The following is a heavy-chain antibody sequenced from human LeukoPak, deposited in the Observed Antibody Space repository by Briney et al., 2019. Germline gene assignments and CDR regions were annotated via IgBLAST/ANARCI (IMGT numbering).Heavy chain of an antibody. D-gene: IGHD3-9*01. CDR1: GYTFTSYG. Sequence: ASVKVSCKASGYTFTSYGISWVRQAPGQGLEWMGWISAYNGNTNYAQKLQGRVTMTTDTSTSTAYMELRSLRSDDTAVYYCARDFEGYFDWLPTQSTGYYYYYGMDVWGQGSTVTVSS. CDR2: ISAYNGNT. V-gene: IGHV1-18*01. J-gene: IGHJ6*02. CDR3: ARDFEGYFDWLPTQSTGYYYYYGMDV.